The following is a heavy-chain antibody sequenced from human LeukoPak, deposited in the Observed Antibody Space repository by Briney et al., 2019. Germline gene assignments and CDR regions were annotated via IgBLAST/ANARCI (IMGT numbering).Heavy chain of an antibody. CDR1: GFTFSSYW. CDR2: IKQDGSEK. D-gene: IGHD3-10*01. Sequence: TGGSLRLSCAASGFTFSSYWMSWVRQAPGKGLEWVANIKQDGSEKYYVDSVKGRFTISRDNAKNSLYLQMNSLRAEDTAVYYCARVGLLWFGESRHAFDIWGQGTMVTVSS. CDR3: ARVGLLWFGESRHAFDI. J-gene: IGHJ3*02. V-gene: IGHV3-7*01.